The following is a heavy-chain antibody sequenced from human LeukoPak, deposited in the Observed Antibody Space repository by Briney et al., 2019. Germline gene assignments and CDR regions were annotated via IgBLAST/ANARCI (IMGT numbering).Heavy chain of an antibody. J-gene: IGHJ6*03. CDR1: GGSISTSSYY. D-gene: IGHD3-3*01. Sequence: KTSETLSLTCTVSGGSISTSSYYWGWIRQPPGKGLEWIGSIYYSGSTYYNPSLKSRVTISVDTSKNQFSLKLSSVTAADTAVYYCARPTFGVVIPRRYYYYYMDVWGKGTTVTVSS. CDR2: IYYSGST. V-gene: IGHV4-39*01. CDR3: ARPTFGVVIPRRYYYYYMDV.